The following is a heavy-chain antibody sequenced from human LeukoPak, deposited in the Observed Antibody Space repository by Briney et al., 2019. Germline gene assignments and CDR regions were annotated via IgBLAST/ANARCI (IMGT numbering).Heavy chain of an antibody. CDR2: IYYSGST. J-gene: IGHJ4*02. CDR1: GGSISSSSYY. V-gene: IGHV4-61*01. CDR3: ARSYYYDSSGYYSIDY. Sequence: SETLSLTCTVSGGSISSSSYYWSWVRQPPGTGLEWIGYIYYSGSTNYNPSLKSRVTISVDTSKNQFSLKLSSVTAADTAVYYCARSYYYDSSGYYSIDYWGQGTLVTVSS. D-gene: IGHD3-22*01.